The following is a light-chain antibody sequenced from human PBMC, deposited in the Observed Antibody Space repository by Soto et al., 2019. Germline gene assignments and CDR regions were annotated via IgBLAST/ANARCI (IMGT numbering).Light chain of an antibody. V-gene: IGLV1-51*01. CDR2: DSN. CDR1: SSNIGNNY. J-gene: IGLJ2*01. CDR3: GTWDNSLSAVV. Sequence: QSALTQPPSVSAAPGQKVTISCSGSSSNIGNNYVSWYQQLPGTAPKLLIYDSNKRPSGIPDRFSGSKSGTSATLGITGLQNGDEAGYYCGTWDNSLSAVVFGGGTKLTVL.